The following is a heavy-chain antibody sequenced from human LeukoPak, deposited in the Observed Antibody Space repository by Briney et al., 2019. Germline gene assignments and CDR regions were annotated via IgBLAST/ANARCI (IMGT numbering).Heavy chain of an antibody. CDR1: GFTFSSYG. CDR2: IWYDGSNK. J-gene: IGHJ4*02. V-gene: IGHV3-33*01. Sequence: PGRSLRLSCAASGFTFSSYGMHWVRQAPGKGLEWVAVIWYDGSNKYYADSVKGRFTISRDNSKNTLYLQMNSLRAEDTAVYYCARGGSSSWSARPVDYWGQGTLVTVSS. D-gene: IGHD6-13*01. CDR3: ARGGSSSWSARPVDY.